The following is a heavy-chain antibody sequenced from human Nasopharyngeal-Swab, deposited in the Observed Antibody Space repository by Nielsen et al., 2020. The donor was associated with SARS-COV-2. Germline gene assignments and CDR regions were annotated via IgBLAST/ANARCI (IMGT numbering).Heavy chain of an antibody. V-gene: IGHV3-74*01. J-gene: IGHJ4*02. D-gene: IGHD1-26*01. CDR1: GFTFNRYW. CDR3: AREWERPYYFDY. Sequence: GESLKIFCAASGFTFNRYWLHWVRQVPGNGLQWVSRINSDGSDTRYAESVKGRFTASRDTANSMLYLQLNSVRVEDTGVYFCAREWERPYYFDYWGQGVQVTVSS. CDR2: INSDGSDT.